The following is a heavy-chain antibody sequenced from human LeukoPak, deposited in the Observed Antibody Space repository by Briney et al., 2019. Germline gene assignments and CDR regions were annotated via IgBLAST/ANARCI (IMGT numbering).Heavy chain of an antibody. CDR3: ARKLRLGGNWFDP. CDR2: IIPISGTT. V-gene: IGHV1-69*13. Sequence: SVKVSCKTSGGTFTSYAITWVRQAPGQGLERMGKIIPISGTTNYAQKFQGRVTFTADESTSTAYMELSSLRSEDTALYYCARKLRLGGNWFDPWGQGTLVTVSS. CDR1: GGTFTSYA. J-gene: IGHJ5*02. D-gene: IGHD1-26*01.